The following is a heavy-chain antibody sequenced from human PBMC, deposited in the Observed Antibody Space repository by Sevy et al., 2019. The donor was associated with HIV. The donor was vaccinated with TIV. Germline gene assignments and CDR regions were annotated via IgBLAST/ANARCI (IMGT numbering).Heavy chain of an antibody. V-gene: IGHV3-11*01. J-gene: IGHJ4*02. Sequence: GGSLRLSCAASGFTFSDYYMSWIRQAPGKGLEWVSYISSSGSTIYYADSVKGRLTISRDNAKNSLYLQMNSLRAEDTAVYYCARFEYSSSSYYFDYWGQGTLVTVSS. CDR1: GFTFSDYY. CDR2: ISSSGSTI. D-gene: IGHD6-6*01. CDR3: ARFEYSSSSYYFDY.